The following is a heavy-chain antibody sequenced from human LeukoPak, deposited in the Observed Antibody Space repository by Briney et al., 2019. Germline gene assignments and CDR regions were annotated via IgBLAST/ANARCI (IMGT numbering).Heavy chain of an antibody. J-gene: IGHJ4*02. V-gene: IGHV3-21*01. Sequence: PGGSLRLSCAASGFTFSSYFTNWVRQAPGKGLEWVSSISSTSSYIYYADSVKGRFTISRDNAKNSLYLQMNSLRAEATAAYYCARGLCGGDCYSDWGQGTLVTVSS. CDR2: ISSTSSYI. D-gene: IGHD2-21*02. CDR1: GFTFSSYF. CDR3: ARGLCGGDCYSD.